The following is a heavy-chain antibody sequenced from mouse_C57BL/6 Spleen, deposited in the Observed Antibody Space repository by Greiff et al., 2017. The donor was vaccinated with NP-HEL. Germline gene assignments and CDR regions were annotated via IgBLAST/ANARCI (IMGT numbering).Heavy chain of an antibody. CDR2: IDPNSGGT. CDR3: ARYVVATGGYFED. D-gene: IGHD1-1*01. V-gene: IGHV1-72*01. J-gene: IGHJ1*03. Sequence: VQLQQPGAELVKPGASVKLSCKASGYTFTSYWMHWVKQRPGRGLEWIGRIDPNSGGTKYNEKFKSKATLTVDKPSSTAYMQLSSLTSEDSAVDYCARYVVATGGYFEDWGTGTTVTVSS. CDR1: GYTFTSYW.